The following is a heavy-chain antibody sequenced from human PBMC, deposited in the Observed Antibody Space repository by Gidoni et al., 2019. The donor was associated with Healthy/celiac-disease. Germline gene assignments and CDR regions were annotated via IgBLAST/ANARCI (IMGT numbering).Heavy chain of an antibody. CDR2: IKQDGSEK. J-gene: IGHJ4*02. CDR1: GFTFSSYW. D-gene: IGHD4-17*01. V-gene: IGHV3-7*05. CDR3: ARSHLTTGDYFDY. Sequence: EVQLVESGGGLVLPGGSLRLSCSASGFTFSSYWMSWVRQAPGKGLEWVANIKQDGSEKYYVDSVKGRFTISRDNAKNSLYLQMNSLRAEDTAVYYCARSHLTTGDYFDYWGQGTLVTVSS.